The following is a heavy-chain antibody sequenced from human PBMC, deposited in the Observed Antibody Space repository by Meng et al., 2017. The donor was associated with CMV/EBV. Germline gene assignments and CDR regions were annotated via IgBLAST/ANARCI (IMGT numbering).Heavy chain of an antibody. V-gene: IGHV1-2*02. D-gene: IGHD2-2*02. CDR3: VRSYCSSTSCYIPPEYFQH. Sequence: ASVKVSCKASGYTFTGYYMHWVRQAPGQGLEWMGWINPNSGGTNYAQKFQGRVTMTRDTSISTAYMELSSLRSEDTAVYYCVRSYCSSTSCYIPPEYFQHWGQGTLVTVSS. CDR2: INPNSGGT. J-gene: IGHJ1*01. CDR1: GYTFTGYY.